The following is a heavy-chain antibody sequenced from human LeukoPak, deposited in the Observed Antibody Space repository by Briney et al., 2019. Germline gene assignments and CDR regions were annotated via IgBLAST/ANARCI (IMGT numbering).Heavy chain of an antibody. V-gene: IGHV3-30*18. CDR3: AKGVGYGGLDV. CDR1: GFTFSGYG. Sequence: GRSLRLSCAASGFTFSGYGMHWVRQAPGKGLEWVAVISYDGHNEHYADSVKGRFTISRDNSKNTVYVQMNSLRAEDTAVYSCAKGVGYGGLDVWGQGTTVTVYS. D-gene: IGHD2-8*01. J-gene: IGHJ6*02. CDR2: ISYDGHNE.